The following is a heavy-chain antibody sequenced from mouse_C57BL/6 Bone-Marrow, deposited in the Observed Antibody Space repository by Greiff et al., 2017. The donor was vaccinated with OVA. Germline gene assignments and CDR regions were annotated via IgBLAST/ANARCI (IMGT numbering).Heavy chain of an antibody. CDR3: ARDSYYYGSGFDY. Sequence: VQLQQSGAELMKPGASVKLSCKATGYTFTGYWIEWVKQRPGPGLEWIGDILPGSGSTNYNEKFKGKATFTADTSANAAYMQLSSLTTDDSAIYYCARDSYYYGSGFDYWGQGTTLTVSS. V-gene: IGHV1-9*01. D-gene: IGHD1-1*01. CDR2: ILPGSGST. J-gene: IGHJ2*01. CDR1: GYTFTGYW.